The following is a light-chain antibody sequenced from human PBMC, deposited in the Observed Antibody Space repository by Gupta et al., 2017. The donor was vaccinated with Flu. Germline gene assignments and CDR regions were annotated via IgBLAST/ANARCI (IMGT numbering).Light chain of an antibody. J-gene: IGKJ1*01. CDR3: QQYGSSPRT. CDR2: GAS. CDR1: QSVSSSY. V-gene: IGKV3-20*01. Sequence: EIVLTQSPGNMSLSPGERATLSCRASQSVSSSYLAWYQQKPGQAPRLLIYGASSRATGIPDRFSGRGSGTDFTLTISRLEPEYFAVYYCQQYGSSPRTFGQGTKVEIK.